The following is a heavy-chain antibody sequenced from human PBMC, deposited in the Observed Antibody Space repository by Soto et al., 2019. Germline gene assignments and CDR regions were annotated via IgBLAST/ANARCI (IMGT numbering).Heavy chain of an antibody. Sequence: SVKVSCKASGGTFSSYTISWVRQDPGQGLEWMGRIIPILGIANYAQKFQGRVTITADKSASTAYMELSSLRSEDTAVYYCARSMVRGVRGYYYYMDVWGKGTTVTVSS. D-gene: IGHD3-10*01. CDR2: IIPILGIA. V-gene: IGHV1-69*02. J-gene: IGHJ6*03. CDR3: ARSMVRGVRGYYYYMDV. CDR1: GGTFSSYT.